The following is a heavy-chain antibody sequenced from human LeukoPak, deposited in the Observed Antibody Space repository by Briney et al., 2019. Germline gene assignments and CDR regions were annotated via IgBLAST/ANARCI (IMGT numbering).Heavy chain of an antibody. D-gene: IGHD6-13*01. Sequence: GASVKVSCKASGYTFTSYYMHWVRQAPGQGLEWMGVINPSGVSTTYAQKFQGRVTMTRDTSTRTMYMELSSLRSEDTAVYYCARDLYSSTLSPWHWGQGTLVTVSS. CDR1: GYTFTSYY. V-gene: IGHV1-46*01. CDR3: ARDLYSSTLSPWH. J-gene: IGHJ4*02. CDR2: INPSGVST.